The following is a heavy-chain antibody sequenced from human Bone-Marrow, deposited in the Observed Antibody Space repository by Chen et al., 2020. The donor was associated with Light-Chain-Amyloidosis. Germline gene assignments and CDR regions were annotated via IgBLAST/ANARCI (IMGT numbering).Heavy chain of an antibody. V-gene: IGHV3-11*01. J-gene: IGHJ6*02. D-gene: IGHD6-6*01. Sequence: QVQLVESGGGLVKPGGSLRLSCAASGFSFSDYYMNWVRQAPGKGLEWGSCMSSSGSTRYYADSGKDRYTITRDKASNSLYLQMNSLGAEDTAVYYCAREREYRSSSDYYYYGMDVWGQGTTVTVSS. CDR1: GFSFSDYY. CDR2: MSSSGSTR. CDR3: AREREYRSSSDYYYYGMDV.